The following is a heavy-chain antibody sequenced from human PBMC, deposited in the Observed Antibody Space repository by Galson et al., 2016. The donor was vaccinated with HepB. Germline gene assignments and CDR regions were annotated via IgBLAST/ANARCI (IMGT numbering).Heavy chain of an antibody. V-gene: IGHV3-30-3*01. D-gene: IGHD3/OR15-3a*01. CDR3: ARDDFWTGPPSASFSFDY. CDR2: VSDDGSNK. CDR1: GFIFNNYA. Sequence: SLRLSCAASGFIFNNYAIHWARQAPGKGLEWVAVVSDDGSNKYYADSVKGRFTISRDNSKNTLYLQMNSLRAEDTAVFYCARDDFWTGPPSASFSFDYWGQGTLVTVSS. J-gene: IGHJ4*02.